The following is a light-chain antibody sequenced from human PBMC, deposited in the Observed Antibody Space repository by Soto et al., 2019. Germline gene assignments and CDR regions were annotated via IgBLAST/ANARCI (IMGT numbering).Light chain of an antibody. CDR1: RSDVGGYDY. J-gene: IGLJ2*01. CDR2: DVT. Sequence: QSVLTQPASVSGSPRQSITISCTGTRSDVGGYDYVSWYQQRPGKAPKLMIYDVTNRPSGVSNRFSGSKSGKTASLTISGLQAEDEADYYCSSYTGSSTLVVFGGGTKLTVL. V-gene: IGLV2-14*03. CDR3: SSYTGSSTLVV.